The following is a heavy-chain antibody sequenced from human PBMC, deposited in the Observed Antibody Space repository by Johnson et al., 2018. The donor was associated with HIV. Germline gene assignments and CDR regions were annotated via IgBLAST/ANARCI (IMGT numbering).Heavy chain of an antibody. CDR2: TSYDGSNK. CDR1: GFTFSSYG. V-gene: IGHV3-30*03. CDR3: ASPYSADAFDI. J-gene: IGHJ3*02. Sequence: QVQLVESGGGVVQPGRSLRLSCAASGFTFSSYGMHWVRQAPGKGLEWVAVTSYDGSNKYYADSVKGRFTISRDNSKNTLYLQMNSLRAEDTAVYYCASPYSADAFDIWGQGTMVTVSS. D-gene: IGHD5-18*01.